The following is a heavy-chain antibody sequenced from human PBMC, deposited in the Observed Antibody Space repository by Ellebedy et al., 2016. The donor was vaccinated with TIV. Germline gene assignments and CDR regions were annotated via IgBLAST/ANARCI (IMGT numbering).Heavy chain of an antibody. CDR2: ISYDGSNK. CDR3: ARRPRIAAVDY. Sequence: GGSLRLSXAASGFTFSSYAMHWVRQAPGKGLEWVAVISYDGSNKYYADSVKGRFTISRDNSKNTLYLQMNSLRAEDTAVYYCARRPRIAAVDYWGQGTLVTVSS. CDR1: GFTFSSYA. V-gene: IGHV3-30-3*01. J-gene: IGHJ4*02. D-gene: IGHD6-6*01.